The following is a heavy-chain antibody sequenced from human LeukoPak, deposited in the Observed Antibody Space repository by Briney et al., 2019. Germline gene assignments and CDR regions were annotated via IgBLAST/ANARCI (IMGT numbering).Heavy chain of an antibody. J-gene: IGHJ4*02. V-gene: IGHV3-23*01. CDR2: ISGSGGST. CDR3: ARAVGAVAYLDY. D-gene: IGHD6-19*01. CDR1: GFTFSSYA. Sequence: PGGSLRLSCAASGFTFSSYAMSWVRQAPGKGLEWVSAISGSGGSTYYADSVKGRFTISRDNAKNSLYLQMNSLRAEDTAVYYCARAVGAVAYLDYWGQGTLVTVSS.